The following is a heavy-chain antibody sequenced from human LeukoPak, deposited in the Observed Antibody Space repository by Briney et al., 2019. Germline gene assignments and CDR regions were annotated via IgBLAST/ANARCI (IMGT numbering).Heavy chain of an antibody. CDR2: IKQDGSEK. CDR1: GFTFSSYW. J-gene: IGHJ4*02. Sequence: PGGSLRLSCAASGFTFSSYWMSWVRQAPGKGLEWVANIKQDGSEKYYVDSVKGRFTISRDNAKNSLYLQMNSLRAEDTALYYCARGDSISWYAYWGRGILVTVSS. D-gene: IGHD6-13*01. CDR3: ARGDSISWYAY. V-gene: IGHV3-7*03.